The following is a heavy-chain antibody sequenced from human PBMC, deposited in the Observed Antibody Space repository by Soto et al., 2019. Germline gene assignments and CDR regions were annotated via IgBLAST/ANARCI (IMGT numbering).Heavy chain of an antibody. CDR2: IIPSFGRT. J-gene: IGHJ4*02. D-gene: IGHD2-15*01. Sequence: QVQLVQSGAEVMKPGSSVKVSCKVSGGSLNNYAISWVRQAPGQGPEWMGGIIPSFGRTSYAQKFQGRVTITADESTTTVNLELRGLRSEDSAIYFCADLSLGYCSSTTCPPDYWGQGTLVTVSS. CDR3: ADLSLGYCSSTTCPPDY. V-gene: IGHV1-69*12. CDR1: GGSLNNYA.